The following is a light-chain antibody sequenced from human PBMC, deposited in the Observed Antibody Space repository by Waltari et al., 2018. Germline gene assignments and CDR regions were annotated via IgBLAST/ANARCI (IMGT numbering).Light chain of an antibody. V-gene: IGKV1-16*01. CDR1: QDITNY. J-gene: IGKJ5*01. Sequence: DIQMTQSPSSLSASVGDTVTITCRASQDITNYLAWFQQRPGKAPKSLIYAASTLQGGVPSRFRGVGFGTDFTLIISNLQPEDFATYYCQQYNHYPITFGQGTRL. CDR3: QQYNHYPIT. CDR2: AAS.